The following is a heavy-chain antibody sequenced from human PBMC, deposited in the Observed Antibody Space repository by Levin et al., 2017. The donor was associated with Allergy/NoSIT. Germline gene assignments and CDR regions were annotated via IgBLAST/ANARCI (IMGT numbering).Heavy chain of an antibody. CDR3: ARWVGPLYYYGSGSYRNNWFDP. CDR2: IYYSGST. J-gene: IGHJ5*02. CDR1: GGSISSSSYY. Sequence: PSETLSLTCTVSGGSISSSSYYWGWIRQPPGKGLEWIGSIYYSGSTYYNPSLKSRVTISVDTSKNQFSLKLSSVTAADTAVYYCARWVGPLYYYGSGSYRNNWFDPWGQGTLVTVSS. D-gene: IGHD3-10*01. V-gene: IGHV4-39*01.